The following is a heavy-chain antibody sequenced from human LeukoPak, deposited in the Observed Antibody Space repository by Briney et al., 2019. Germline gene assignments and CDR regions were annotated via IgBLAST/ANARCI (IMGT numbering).Heavy chain of an antibody. V-gene: IGHV1-2*02. J-gene: IGHJ4*02. Sequence: ASVKVSCKASGYTFTGYYMHWVRQAPGQGLEWMGWINPNSGGTNYAQKFQGRVTMTRDTSISTAYMELRSLRSDDTAVYYCARDYGDYAVFDYWGQGTLVPVS. CDR2: INPNSGGT. D-gene: IGHD4-17*01. CDR1: GYTFTGYY. CDR3: ARDYGDYAVFDY.